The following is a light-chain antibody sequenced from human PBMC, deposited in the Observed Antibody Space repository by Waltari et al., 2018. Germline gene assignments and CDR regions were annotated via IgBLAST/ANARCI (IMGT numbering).Light chain of an antibody. CDR3: QQYDSIVLT. J-gene: IGKJ4*01. Sequence: EIVLTQSPGTLSLSPGERATLSCRASQSVSNNFLNWYQQKPGQAPRLPIYGASSRATGIPDRFSGSGSGTDFTLTISRLEPEDFAVYYCQQYDSIVLTFGGGTKVEI. CDR2: GAS. V-gene: IGKV3-20*01. CDR1: QSVSNNF.